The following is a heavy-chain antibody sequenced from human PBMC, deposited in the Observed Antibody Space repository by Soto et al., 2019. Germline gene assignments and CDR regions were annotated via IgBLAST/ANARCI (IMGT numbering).Heavy chain of an antibody. CDR1: GYSFTSYW. J-gene: IGHJ6*02. Sequence: PGESLKISCKGSGYSFTSYWISWVRQMPGKGLEWMGRIDPSDSYTNYSPSFQGHVTISADKSISTAYLQWSSLKASDTAMYYCARHLSGIAAAGLDYYYYGMDVWGQGTTVTVSS. D-gene: IGHD6-13*01. CDR2: IDPSDSYT. V-gene: IGHV5-10-1*01. CDR3: ARHLSGIAAAGLDYYYYGMDV.